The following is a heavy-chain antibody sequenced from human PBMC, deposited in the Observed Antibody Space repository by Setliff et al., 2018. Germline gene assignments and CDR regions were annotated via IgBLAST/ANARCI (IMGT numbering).Heavy chain of an antibody. Sequence: SETLSLTCTVSGGSISSSSYYWGWIRQPPGKGLEWIGSIYYSGSTYYNPSLKSRVTISVDTSKNQFSLKLSSVTAADTAVYYCARLGSARYDSSGYYPDNWFDPRGQGTLVTVSS. CDR3: ARLGSARYDSSGYYPDNWFDP. J-gene: IGHJ5*02. CDR2: IYYSGST. V-gene: IGHV4-39*01. CDR1: GGSISSSSYY. D-gene: IGHD3-22*01.